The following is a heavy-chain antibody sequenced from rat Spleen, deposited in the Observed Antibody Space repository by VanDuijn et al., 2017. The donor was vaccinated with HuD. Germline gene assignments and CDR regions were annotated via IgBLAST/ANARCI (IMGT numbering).Heavy chain of an antibody. CDR1: GFTLSDHY. V-gene: IGHV5-20*01. CDR2: ISYDGSST. J-gene: IGHJ4*01. Sequence: EVQLVESGGGLVQPGRSLKLSCAASGFTLSDHYMAWVRQAPTKGLEWVATISYDGSSTYYPDSVKGRFTISRDNAKSTLYLQMNSLRSEDTATYYCTLHTMGRTGVMDAWGQGASVTVSS. D-gene: IGHD1-7*01. CDR3: TLHTMGRTGVMDA.